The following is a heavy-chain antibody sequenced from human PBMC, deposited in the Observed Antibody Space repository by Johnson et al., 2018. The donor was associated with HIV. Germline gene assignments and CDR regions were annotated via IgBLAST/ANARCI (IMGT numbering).Heavy chain of an antibody. D-gene: IGHD3-22*01. CDR1: GFTFSSYA. CDR3: ARTRLELSSGYPDAFDI. V-gene: IGHV3-30-3*01. CDR2: ISYDGSNK. Sequence: QVQLVESGGGLVQPGGSLRLSCAASGFTFSSYAMHWVRQAPGKGLEWVAVISYDGSNKYYADFVKGRFTISRDNSKNTLYLQMNSLRAEDTAVYYCARTRLELSSGYPDAFDIWGQGTMVTVSS. J-gene: IGHJ3*02.